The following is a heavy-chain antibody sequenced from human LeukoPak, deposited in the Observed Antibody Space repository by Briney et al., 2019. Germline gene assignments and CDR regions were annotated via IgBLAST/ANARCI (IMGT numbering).Heavy chain of an antibody. V-gene: IGHV1-2*02. J-gene: IGHJ4*02. D-gene: IGHD3-10*01. CDR2: INPNSGGT. CDR3: ARVGITMVRGVMKSPFGY. CDR1: GYTFTGYY. Sequence: ASVKVSCKASGYTFTGYYMHWVRQAPGQGLEWMGWINPNSGGTNYAQKFQGRVTMTRDTSISTAYMELSRLRSDDTAVYYCARVGITMVRGVMKSPFGYWGQGTLVTVSS.